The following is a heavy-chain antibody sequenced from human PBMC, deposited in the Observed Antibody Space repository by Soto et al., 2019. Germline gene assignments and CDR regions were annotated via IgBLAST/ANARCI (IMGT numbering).Heavy chain of an antibody. V-gene: IGHV1-2*02. D-gene: IGHD1-7*01. J-gene: IGHJ5*02. Sequence: ASVKVSCKASGYTFTAYYMHWVRQAPGQGLEWMGLINPNSGGTNYAQKFQGRVTMTRDTSISTAYMELSRMRSDETAVYYGARTSSGTREGFDPWGQGTLVTVSS. CDR1: GYTFTAYY. CDR3: ARTSSGTREGFDP. CDR2: INPNSGGT.